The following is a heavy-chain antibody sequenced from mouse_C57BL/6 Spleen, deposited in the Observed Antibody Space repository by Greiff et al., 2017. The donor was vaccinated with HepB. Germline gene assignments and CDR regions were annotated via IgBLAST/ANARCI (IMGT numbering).Heavy chain of an antibody. CDR2: IHPNSGST. Sequence: QVQLQQPGAELVKPGASVKLSCKASGYTFTSYWMHWLKQRPGQGLEWIGMIHPNSGSTNYNAKFKSKATLTVDKSSSTAYMQLSSLTSEDSAVYYCARRDYYGSSTFDYWGQGTTLTVSS. CDR1: GYTFTSYW. V-gene: IGHV1-64*01. J-gene: IGHJ2*01. CDR3: ARRDYYGSSTFDY. D-gene: IGHD1-1*01.